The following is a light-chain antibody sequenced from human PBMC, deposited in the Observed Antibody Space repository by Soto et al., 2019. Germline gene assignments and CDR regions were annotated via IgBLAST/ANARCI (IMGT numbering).Light chain of an antibody. CDR1: QSVGSSY. V-gene: IGKV3-20*01. Sequence: EIVLPQSPATLSLSPGVRSTLSCRASQSVGSSYLAWYQQKPGQANRVLIYGTSSRATGIPDRFSGSGSGTDFTLTISRLEPEEFAVYYCKKYTTSSWTVGKGNKVDIK. J-gene: IGKJ1*01. CDR3: KKYTTSSWT. CDR2: GTS.